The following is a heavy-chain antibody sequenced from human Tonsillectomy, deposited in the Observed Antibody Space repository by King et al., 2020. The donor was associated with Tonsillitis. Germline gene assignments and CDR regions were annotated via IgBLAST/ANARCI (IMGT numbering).Heavy chain of an antibody. Sequence: EVQVVESGGGLVQPGGSLRLSCVASGFTFSTYSMNWVRQAPGKGLEWVSYIGGGGSPTSYADSVRGRFTISRDNAKNSVYLQMSSLRPEDTAVYYCARDYNYAFDYWGQGTLVTVSS. CDR1: GFTFSTYS. CDR3: ARDYNYAFDY. D-gene: IGHD5-24*01. V-gene: IGHV3-48*01. J-gene: IGHJ4*02. CDR2: IGGGGSPT.